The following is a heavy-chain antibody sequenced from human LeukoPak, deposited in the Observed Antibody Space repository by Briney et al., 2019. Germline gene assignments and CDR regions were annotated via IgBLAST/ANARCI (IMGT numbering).Heavy chain of an antibody. CDR2: IYMSENT. CDR1: GGYISSYY. J-gene: IGHJ6*03. CDR3: AREGDYGDYSKSFYYMDV. V-gene: IGHV4-4*07. Sequence: SETLSLTCTVSGGYISSYYWSWIRQPAGKGLEWIGRIYMSENTDYNPSFKSRVTMSVDMSTSQVSLRLTSVTAADTAVYYCAREGDYGDYSKSFYYMDVWGKGTTVTVSS. D-gene: IGHD4-17*01.